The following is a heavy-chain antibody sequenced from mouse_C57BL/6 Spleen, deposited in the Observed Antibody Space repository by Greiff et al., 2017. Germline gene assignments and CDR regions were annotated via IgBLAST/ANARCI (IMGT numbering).Heavy chain of an antibody. CDR1: GYTFTSYW. CDR2: IYPGSGST. J-gene: IGHJ4*01. D-gene: IGHD2-5*01. Sequence: VQLQQPGAELVKPGASVKMSCKASGYTFTSYWITWVKQRPGQGLEWIGDIYPGSGSTNYNEKFKSKATLTVDTSSSTAYMQLSSLTSEDAAVYYCARTLYSNYRYYAMDYWDQGTAVTVSS. V-gene: IGHV1-55*01. CDR3: ARTLYSNYRYYAMDY.